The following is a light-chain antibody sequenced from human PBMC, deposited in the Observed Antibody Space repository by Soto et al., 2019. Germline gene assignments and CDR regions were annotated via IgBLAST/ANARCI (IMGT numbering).Light chain of an antibody. V-gene: IGKV1-5*01. CDR3: QQYNNYWGT. Sequence: DIQMTQSPSTLSASVGDRVTITCRASQSISSWLAWYQQKPGKAPKLLIYDASSLESGVPSRFSGSGSGTEFTLTISSLQPDDFASFDCQQYNNYWGTFGQGTKVDIK. J-gene: IGKJ1*01. CDR1: QSISSW. CDR2: DAS.